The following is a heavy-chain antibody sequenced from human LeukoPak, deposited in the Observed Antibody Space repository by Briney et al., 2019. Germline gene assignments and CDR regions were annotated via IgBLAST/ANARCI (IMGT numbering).Heavy chain of an antibody. J-gene: IGHJ4*02. V-gene: IGHV4-4*09. CDR3: ARHAWRYPFEY. CDR2: IYTSGST. Sequence: SETLSLTCTVSGASVSGYYWTWIRQPPGKGLEWIGHIYTSGSTNYHPSLKTRVTMSIDTSRNQFSLKLSSVTAADTAVYYCARHAWRYPFEYWGQGTLVTVSS. D-gene: IGHD2-2*02. CDR1: GASVSGYY.